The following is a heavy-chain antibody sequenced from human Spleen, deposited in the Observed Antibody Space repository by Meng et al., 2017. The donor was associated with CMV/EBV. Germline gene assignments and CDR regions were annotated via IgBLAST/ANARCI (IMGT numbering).Heavy chain of an antibody. CDR2: IKQDGSET. CDR3: ARVLAYYDFWSAYYVGYFDY. D-gene: IGHD3-3*01. J-gene: IGHJ4*02. CDR1: GFIFTSYA. V-gene: IGHV3-7*01. Sequence: GGSLRLSCATSGFIFTSYAMTWVRQAPGKGLEWVANIKQDGSETYYVDSVKGRFTISRDNAKNSLYLQMNSLRAEDTAVYYCARVLAYYDFWSAYYVGYFDYWGQGTLVTVSS.